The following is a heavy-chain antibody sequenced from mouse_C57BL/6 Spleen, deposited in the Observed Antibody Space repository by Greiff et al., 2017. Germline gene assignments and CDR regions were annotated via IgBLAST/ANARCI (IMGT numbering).Heavy chain of an antibody. CDR3: AREGYYDYDTWFAY. J-gene: IGHJ3*01. CDR1: GYTFTDYN. V-gene: IGHV1-18*01. Sequence: VQLQQSGPELVKPGASVKIPCKASGYTFTDYNMDWVKQSHGKSLEWIGDINPNNGGTIYTQKFKGKATLTVDKSSSTAYMELRSLTSEDTAVXYCAREGYYDYDTWFAYWGQETLGTVSA. D-gene: IGHD2-4*01. CDR2: INPNNGGT.